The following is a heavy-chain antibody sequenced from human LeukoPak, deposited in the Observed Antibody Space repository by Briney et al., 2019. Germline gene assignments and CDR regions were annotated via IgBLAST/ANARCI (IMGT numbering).Heavy chain of an antibody. V-gene: IGHV3-33*08. CDR3: ARDNGAGSFDY. CDR1: GFTSSTYW. CDR2: IWYDGSNE. D-gene: IGHD6-19*01. Sequence: PGGSLRLSCAASGFTSSTYWMSWVRQAPGKGLEWVAVIWYDGSNEYYTDSVKGRFTISRDNPKNMLFLQMNSLRAEDTAVYYCARDNGAGSFDYWGQGTLVTVSS. J-gene: IGHJ4*02.